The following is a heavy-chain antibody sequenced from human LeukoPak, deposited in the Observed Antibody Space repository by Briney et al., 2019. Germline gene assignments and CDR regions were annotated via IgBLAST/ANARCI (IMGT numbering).Heavy chain of an antibody. CDR3: ARGPGNYDFWSGYPDYYYYMDV. CDR1: GYTFTGYY. D-gene: IGHD3-3*01. CDR2: INPSGGST. Sequence: GASVKVSCKASGYTFTGYYMHWVRQAPGQGLEWMGIINPSGGSTSYAQKFQGRVTMTRDTSTSTVYMELSSLRSEDTAVYYCARGPGNYDFWSGYPDYYYYMDVWGKGTTVTVSS. J-gene: IGHJ6*03. V-gene: IGHV1-46*01.